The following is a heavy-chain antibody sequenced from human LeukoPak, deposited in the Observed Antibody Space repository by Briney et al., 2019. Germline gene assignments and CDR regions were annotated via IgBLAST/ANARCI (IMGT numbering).Heavy chain of an antibody. CDR1: GGSISSNNHY. CDR2: ISYSGTI. V-gene: IGHV4-39*01. Sequence: SETLSLTCTVSGGSISSNNHYWGWIRQPPGKGLEWLGSISYSGTIFYSPSLNSRVTISVDTSGNQFSLKLTSATAADTAVYYCARHPGYSSGWWYFDFWGQGTLVTVSS. D-gene: IGHD5-18*01. J-gene: IGHJ4*02. CDR3: ARHPGYSSGWWYFDF.